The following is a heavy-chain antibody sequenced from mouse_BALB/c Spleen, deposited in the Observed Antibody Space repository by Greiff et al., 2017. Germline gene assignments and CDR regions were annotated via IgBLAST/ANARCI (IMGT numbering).Heavy chain of an antibody. CDR2: IDPANGNT. CDR3: ARGFYAMDY. V-gene: IGHV14-3*02. CDR1: GFNIKDTY. J-gene: IGHJ4*01. Sequence: EVKLVESGAELVKPGASVKLSCTASGFNIKDTYMHWVKQRPEQGLEWIGRIDPANGNTKYDPKFQGKATITADTSSNTAYLQLSSLTSEDTAVYYCARGFYAMDYWGQGTSVTVSS.